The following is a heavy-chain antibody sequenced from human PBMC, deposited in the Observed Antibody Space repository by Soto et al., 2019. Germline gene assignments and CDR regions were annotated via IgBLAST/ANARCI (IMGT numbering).Heavy chain of an antibody. D-gene: IGHD4-17*01. CDR2: IYYRGST. J-gene: IGHJ4*02. V-gene: IGHV4-59*01. CDR1: GGSISDYY. CDR3: ATANGNSFEF. Sequence: SETLSLTCSVSGGSISDYYWSWIRQAPGNGPEWIGYIYYRGSTNYNPSLQSRVTISVDTSKSHFSLRLSSVIAADTAMYYCATANGNSFEFWGQGNKVTVSS.